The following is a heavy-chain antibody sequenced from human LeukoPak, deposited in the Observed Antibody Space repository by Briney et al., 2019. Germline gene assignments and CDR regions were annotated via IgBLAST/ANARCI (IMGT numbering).Heavy chain of an antibody. CDR1: GFTFSSYE. CDR3: ARDDTAMAPTFDY. D-gene: IGHD5-18*01. CDR2: ISSSGSTI. J-gene: IGHJ4*02. Sequence: GGSLRLSCAASGFTFSSYEMNWVRQAPGQGLEWVSYISSSGSTIYYADSVKGRFTISRDIAKNSLYLQMNSLRAEDTAVYYCARDDTAMAPTFDYWGQGTLVTVSS. V-gene: IGHV3-48*03.